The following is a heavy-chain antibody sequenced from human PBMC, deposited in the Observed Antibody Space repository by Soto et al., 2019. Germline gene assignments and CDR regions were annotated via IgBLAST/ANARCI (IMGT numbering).Heavy chain of an antibody. CDR2: IILIFGTA. V-gene: IGHV1-69*01. D-gene: IGHD2-15*01. J-gene: IGHJ6*02. CDR3: AEAHCSGGSCYSGLKYYYYGMDV. CDR1: GGTFSSYA. Sequence: QVQLVQSGAEVKKPGSSVKVSCKASGGTFSSYAISWVRQAPGQGLEWMGGIILIFGTANYAQKFQGRVTITADESTSEADMELSSMRSEDTAVYYCAEAHCSGGSCYSGLKYYYYGMDVWGQGTTVTVSS.